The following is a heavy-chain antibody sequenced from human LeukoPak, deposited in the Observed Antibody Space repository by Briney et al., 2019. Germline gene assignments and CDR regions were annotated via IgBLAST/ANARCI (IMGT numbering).Heavy chain of an antibody. CDR3: AKRGEAAGPYYFDY. D-gene: IGHD6-19*01. CDR2: INHSGST. V-gene: IGHV4-34*08. Sequence: GSLRLSCAASGFTFSSYWMSWVRQPPGKGLEWIGEINHSGSTNYNPSLKSRVTISVDTSKNQFSLKLSSVTAADTAVYYCAKRGEAAGPYYFDYWGQGTLVTVSS. CDR1: GFTFSSYW. J-gene: IGHJ4*02.